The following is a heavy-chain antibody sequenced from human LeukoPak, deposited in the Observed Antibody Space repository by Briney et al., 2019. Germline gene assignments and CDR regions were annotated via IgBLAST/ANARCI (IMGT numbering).Heavy chain of an antibody. CDR1: GGSISSSNW. Sequence: PSETLSLTCAVSGGSISSSNWWSWVRQPPGKGREWIGEIYHSGSTNYNPSLKSRVTISVDKSKNQFSLKLSSVTAADTAVYYCARVSGFGDPAVDYWGQGTLVTVSS. CDR2: IYHSGST. D-gene: IGHD3-10*01. V-gene: IGHV4-4*02. CDR3: ARVSGFGDPAVDY. J-gene: IGHJ4*02.